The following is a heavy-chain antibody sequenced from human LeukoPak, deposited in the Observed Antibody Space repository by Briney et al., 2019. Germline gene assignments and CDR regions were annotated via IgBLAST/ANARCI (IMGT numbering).Heavy chain of an antibody. CDR2: IYSGGST. J-gene: IGHJ4*02. CDR3: VRDRVYDSSGYYYGPPVY. CDR1: GFTVSSNY. V-gene: IGHV3-53*01. Sequence: GGSLRLSCAASGFTVSSNYMSWVRQAPGKGLEWVSVIYSGGSTYYADSVKGRFTISRDNSKNTLYLQMNSLRAEDTAVYYCVRDRVYDSSGYYYGPPVYWGRGTLVTVSS. D-gene: IGHD3-22*01.